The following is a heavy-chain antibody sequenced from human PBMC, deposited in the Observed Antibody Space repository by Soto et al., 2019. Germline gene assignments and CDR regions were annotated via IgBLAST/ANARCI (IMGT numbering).Heavy chain of an antibody. V-gene: IGHV3-23*01. CDR2: ISYGGGTT. CDR1: GFTFGRYA. D-gene: IGHD3-22*01. CDR3: AKNPGYYYDSTGYHFDY. J-gene: IGHJ4*02. Sequence: GGSLRLSCAASGFTFGRYAMSWVRQAPGKGLEWVSAISYGGGTTYYADSVKGRFTISRDNSKNTLYLQMNSLRAEDTAVYYCAKNPGYYYDSTGYHFDYWGQGTLVTVSS.